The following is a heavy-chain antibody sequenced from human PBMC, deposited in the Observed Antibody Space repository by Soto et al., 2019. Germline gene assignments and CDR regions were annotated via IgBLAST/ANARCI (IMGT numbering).Heavy chain of an antibody. CDR3: ANYKPGYSSGWSKYYFDY. CDR2: ISGSGGST. D-gene: IGHD6-19*01. Sequence: GGSLRLSCAASGFTFGSYAMSWVRQAPGKGLEWVSAISGSGGSTYYADSVKGRFTISRDNSKNTLYLQMNSLRAEDTAVYYCANYKPGYSSGWSKYYFDYWGQGTLVTVSS. CDR1: GFTFGSYA. J-gene: IGHJ4*02. V-gene: IGHV3-23*01.